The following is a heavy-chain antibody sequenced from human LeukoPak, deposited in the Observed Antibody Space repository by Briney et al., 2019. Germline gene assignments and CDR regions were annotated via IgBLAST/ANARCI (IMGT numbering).Heavy chain of an antibody. CDR2: ISGSGGST. V-gene: IGHV3-23*01. J-gene: IGHJ5*02. Sequence: GGSLRLSCAASGFTFSSYAMSWVRQAPGKGLEWVSAISGSGGSTYYADSVKGRFTISRDNSKNTLYLQMNSLRAEDTAVYYCAKDCIAAAEWYPNWFDPWGQGTLVTVSS. CDR3: AKDCIAAAEWYPNWFDP. D-gene: IGHD6-13*01. CDR1: GFTFSSYA.